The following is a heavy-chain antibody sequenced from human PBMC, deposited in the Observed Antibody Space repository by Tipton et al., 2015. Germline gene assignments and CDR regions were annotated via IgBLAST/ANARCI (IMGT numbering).Heavy chain of an antibody. CDR3: ARLSTYGYNDYFDS. D-gene: IGHD5-24*01. CDR2: INPDDSDT. Sequence: QLVQSGAEVKKPGESLKISCQGSGYSFTSYWIGWVRQMPGKGLEWMGIINPDDSDTKYSPSFQGQVTISADKSINTAYLQWNSLKASDTAMYYCARLSTYGYNDYFDSWGQGTLVTVST. J-gene: IGHJ4*02. V-gene: IGHV5-51*01. CDR1: GYSFTSYW.